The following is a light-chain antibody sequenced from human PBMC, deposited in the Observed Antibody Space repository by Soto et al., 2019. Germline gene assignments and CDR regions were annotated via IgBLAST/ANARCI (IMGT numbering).Light chain of an antibody. Sequence: QSALTQPASVSGSPGQSITISCTGTSSDVGGYTFVSWYQQHPGKAPKLMIYEVSNRPSGVSNRFSGSKSGNTASLTISGLQSEDEADYYCAAWDDSLNGDVVFGGGTKVTVL. CDR1: SSDVGGYTF. CDR2: EVS. J-gene: IGLJ2*01. CDR3: AAWDDSLNGDVV. V-gene: IGLV2-14*01.